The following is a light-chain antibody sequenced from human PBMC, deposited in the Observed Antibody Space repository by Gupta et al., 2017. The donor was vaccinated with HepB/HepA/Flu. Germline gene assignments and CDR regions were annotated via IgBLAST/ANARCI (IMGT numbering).Light chain of an antibody. Sequence: YVLTQPPSVSVAPGMTARIICGGNTIGSKSVHWYQQRPGPARVLVFYDDRDRPAGIPEGFSASNSGTTATPTLSRVEAGDDAYYYGPEGDTNSAVVFGGGTKVTVL. CDR2: DDR. J-gene: IGLJ2*01. V-gene: IGLV3-21*03. CDR3: PEGDTNSAVV. CDR1: TIGSKS.